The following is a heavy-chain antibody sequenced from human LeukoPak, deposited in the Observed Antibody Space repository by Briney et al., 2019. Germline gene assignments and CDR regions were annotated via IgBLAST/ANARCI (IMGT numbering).Heavy chain of an antibody. D-gene: IGHD6-13*01. CDR1: GGSFSGYY. Sequence: PSETLSLTCAVYGGSFSGYYWTWIRQSPGKGLEWIGEINHSGSTNYNPSLKSRVTISVDTSKNQFSLKLSSVTAADTAVFYCARGHSSSWSLLGIDYWGQGTLVTVSS. V-gene: IGHV4-34*01. J-gene: IGHJ4*02. CDR2: INHSGST. CDR3: ARGHSSSWSLLGIDY.